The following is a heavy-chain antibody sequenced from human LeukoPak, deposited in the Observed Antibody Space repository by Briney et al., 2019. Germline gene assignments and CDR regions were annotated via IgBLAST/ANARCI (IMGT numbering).Heavy chain of an antibody. J-gene: IGHJ3*02. CDR3: AKIERIVGARNVKDAFDI. CDR2: INHDGSST. CDR1: GFTFSTYA. Sequence: GGSLRLSCAASGFTFSTYAMSWVRQAPGKGLEWVSRINHDGSSTNYADSVKGRFTISRDNAKNTVYLQMNSLRAEDTAVYYCAKIERIVGARNVKDAFDIWGQGTMVTVSS. D-gene: IGHD1-26*01. V-gene: IGHV3-23*03.